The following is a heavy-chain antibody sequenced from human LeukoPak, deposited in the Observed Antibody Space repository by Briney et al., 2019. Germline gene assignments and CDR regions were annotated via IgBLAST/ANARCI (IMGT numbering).Heavy chain of an antibody. CDR3: VSFYETY. V-gene: IGHV3-74*01. CDR2: INSDGSWT. Sequence: GGSLRLSCAASGSYWMHWVRQAPGKGLVWVSHINSDGSWTSYADSVRGRFTISKDNAKNTVYLQMNNLRAEDTAVYYCVSFYETYWGRGTLVTVSS. J-gene: IGHJ4*02. D-gene: IGHD2/OR15-2a*01. CDR1: GSYW.